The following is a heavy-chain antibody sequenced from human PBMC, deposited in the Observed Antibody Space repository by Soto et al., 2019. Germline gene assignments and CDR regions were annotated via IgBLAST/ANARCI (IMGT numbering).Heavy chain of an antibody. Sequence: ASVKVSCKASGYTFTSYYMHCVRQAPGQGLEWMGIINPSGGSTSYAQKFQGRVTMTRDTSTSTVYMELSSLRSEDTAVYYCARQTGVDSGYDYFFDYWGQGTLVTVSS. CDR2: INPSGGST. CDR1: GYTFTSYY. V-gene: IGHV1-46*03. J-gene: IGHJ4*02. D-gene: IGHD5-12*01. CDR3: ARQTGVDSGYDYFFDY.